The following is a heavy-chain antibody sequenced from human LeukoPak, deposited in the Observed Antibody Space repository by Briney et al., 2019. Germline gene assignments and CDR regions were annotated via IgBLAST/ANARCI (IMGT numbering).Heavy chain of an antibody. D-gene: IGHD3-3*01. CDR1: GGSISSYY. CDR3: ARGVPEYYDFWSGYFYYFDY. V-gene: IGHV4-59*01. J-gene: IGHJ4*02. Sequence: NPSETLSLTCTVSGGSISSYYWSWIRQPPGKGLEWIGYIYYSGSTNYIPSLKSRVTISVDTSKNQFSLKLTSVTAADTAVYYCARGVPEYYDFWSGYFYYFDYWGQGTLVTVSS. CDR2: IYYSGST.